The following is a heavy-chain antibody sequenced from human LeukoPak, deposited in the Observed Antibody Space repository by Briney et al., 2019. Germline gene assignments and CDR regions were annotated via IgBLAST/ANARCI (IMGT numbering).Heavy chain of an antibody. CDR2: ISSSSSYI. J-gene: IGHJ6*02. D-gene: IGHD2-15*01. V-gene: IGHV3-21*01. CDR1: GFTFSSYT. CDR3: ARDPTPRYCSGGSCYTHYGMDV. Sequence: GGSLRLSCAASGFTFSSYTMNWVRQAPGKGLEWVSSISSSSSYIYFADSVKGRLTISRDNAKNSLYLQMNSLRAEDTAVYYCARDPTPRYCSGGSCYTHYGMDVWGQGTTVTVSS.